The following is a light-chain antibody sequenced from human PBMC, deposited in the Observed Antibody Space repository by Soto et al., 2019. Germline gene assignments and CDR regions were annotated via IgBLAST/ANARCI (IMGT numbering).Light chain of an antibody. V-gene: IGKV3-15*01. J-gene: IGKJ1*01. CDR2: GAS. Sequence: EIVLAQSPGTLSLSPGESSTLSCRASQSVTHSFLAWYQHNPGQAPRLLIYGASNRATGFAARFSGSGSGTDFTLTISSLQSEEFAVYYCQQYNNWPWTFGQGTKVDIK. CDR3: QQYNNWPWT. CDR1: QSVTHS.